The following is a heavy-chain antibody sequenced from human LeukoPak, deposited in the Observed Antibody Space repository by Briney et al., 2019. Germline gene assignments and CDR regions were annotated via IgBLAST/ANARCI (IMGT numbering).Heavy chain of an antibody. CDR2: IYYSGST. V-gene: IGHV4-59*08. Sequence: PSETLSLTCTVSGGSISGYYWSWIRQPPGKGLEWIGYIYYSGSTNYNPSLESRVTISVDTSKNQFSLKLSSVTAADTAVYYCGRHQTMYYGMDVWGQGTTVTVSS. J-gene: IGHJ6*02. CDR1: GGSISGYY. D-gene: IGHD4/OR15-4a*01. CDR3: GRHQTMYYGMDV.